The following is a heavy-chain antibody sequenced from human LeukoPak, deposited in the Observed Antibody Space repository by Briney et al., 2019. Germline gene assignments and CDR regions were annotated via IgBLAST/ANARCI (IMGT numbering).Heavy chain of an antibody. D-gene: IGHD3-10*01. Sequence: QSGGSLRLSCAASGFTFSSYAMSWVRQAPGKGLEWVSGLTGSGGNTYYADSVKGRFTISRDNSKNTLSLQMNSLRAEDAAVYYCVKFRGIRHYNYHMDVWGKGTTVTVSS. J-gene: IGHJ6*03. CDR3: VKFRGIRHYNYHMDV. V-gene: IGHV3-23*01. CDR1: GFTFSSYA. CDR2: LTGSGGNT.